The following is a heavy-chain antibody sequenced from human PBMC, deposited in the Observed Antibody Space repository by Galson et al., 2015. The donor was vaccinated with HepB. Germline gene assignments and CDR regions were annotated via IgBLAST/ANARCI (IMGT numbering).Heavy chain of an antibody. CDR2: IVPIFNMT. CDR3: ATDPS. CDR1: GGTFSSHV. J-gene: IGHJ5*02. V-gene: IGHV1-69*10. Sequence: SVKVSCKASGGTFSSHVISWVRQAPGQGLEWMAGIVPIFNMTKSAQKFQGRVTITADKSTSTVYMELSSLRFDDTAVYYGATDPSWGQGTLVIVSS.